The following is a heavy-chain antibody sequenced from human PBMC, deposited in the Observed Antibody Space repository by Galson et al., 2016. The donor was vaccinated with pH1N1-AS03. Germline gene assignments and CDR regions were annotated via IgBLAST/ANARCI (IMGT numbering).Heavy chain of an antibody. Sequence: SVKVSCKASGYTFTIYGISWVRQAPGQGLEWMGWISGYYGETHFAHKFQERVTLTRDTSTDTAYMELRNLRSDDTAVYYCVRESDISGAVVFDYWGQGTLVTVSS. CDR1: GYTFTIYG. V-gene: IGHV1-18*01. CDR3: VRESDISGAVVFDY. J-gene: IGHJ5*01. D-gene: IGHD3-3*01. CDR2: ISGYYGET.